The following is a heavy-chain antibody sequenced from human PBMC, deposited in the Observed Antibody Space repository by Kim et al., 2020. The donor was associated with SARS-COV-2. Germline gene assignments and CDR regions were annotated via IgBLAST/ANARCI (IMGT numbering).Heavy chain of an antibody. D-gene: IGHD3-10*01. CDR3: ARVLGLGDLNYFDS. J-gene: IGHJ5*01. V-gene: IGHV1-69*04. Sequence: YAGKFRGRVTITADKSTTTIYLDLTDLRSDDTAIYYCARVLGLGDLNYFDSWGQGTLVTVSS.